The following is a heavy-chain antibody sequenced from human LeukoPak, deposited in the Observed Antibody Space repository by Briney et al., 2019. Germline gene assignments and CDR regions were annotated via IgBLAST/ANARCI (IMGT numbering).Heavy chain of an antibody. Sequence: TGGYLRLSCAASGFTFSSYAMSWVRQAPGKGLEWVSAISGSGGSTYYADSVKGRFTISRDNSKNTLYLQMNSLRAEDTAVYYGAKERQYGSGTYFDYWGQGTLVTVSS. CDR3: AKERQYGSGTYFDY. CDR2: ISGSGGST. J-gene: IGHJ4*02. D-gene: IGHD3-10*01. CDR1: GFTFSSYA. V-gene: IGHV3-23*01.